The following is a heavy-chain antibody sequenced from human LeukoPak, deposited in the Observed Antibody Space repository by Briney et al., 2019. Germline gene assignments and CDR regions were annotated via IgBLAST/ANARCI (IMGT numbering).Heavy chain of an antibody. J-gene: IGHJ6*03. CDR1: GGPIYSYY. CDR3: ARLKFYDSTGYSPGHYMDV. Sequence: PSETLSLTCTVSGGPIYSYYWSWIRQTAGKGLEWIGRFYPGVSTNYNPSLKSRVTMSVDTSKNQFALKLSAVTAADTAVYYCARLKFYDSTGYSPGHYMDVWGKGTTVTVSS. CDR2: FYPGVST. D-gene: IGHD3-22*01. V-gene: IGHV4-4*07.